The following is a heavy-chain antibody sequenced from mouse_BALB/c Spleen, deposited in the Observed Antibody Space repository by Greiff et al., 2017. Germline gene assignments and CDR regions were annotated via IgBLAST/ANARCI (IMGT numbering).Heavy chain of an antibody. Sequence: EVHLVESGPELVKPGASVKMSCKASGYTFTSYVMHWVKQKPGQGLEWIGYINPYNDGTKYNEKFKGKATLTSDKSSSTAYMELSSLTSEDSAVYYCAYDYDYWGQGTTLTVSS. CDR3: AYDYDY. CDR2: INPYNDGT. D-gene: IGHD2-4*01. CDR1: GYTFTSYV. V-gene: IGHV1-14*01. J-gene: IGHJ2*01.